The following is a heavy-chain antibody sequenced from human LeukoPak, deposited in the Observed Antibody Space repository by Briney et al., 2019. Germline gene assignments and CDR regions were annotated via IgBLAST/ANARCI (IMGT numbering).Heavy chain of an antibody. J-gene: IGHJ4*02. CDR1: GYTFSSYY. D-gene: IGHD6-13*01. V-gene: IGHV1-46*01. CDR3: ARDLRRGSSSWYVSGGDY. CDR2: INPSGGST. Sequence: ASVKVSCKASGYTFSSYYIHWVRQAPGQGLEWMGIINPSGGSTRYAQKFQGRVTMTRDTSTSTVYMELSSLRSEDTAVYYCARDLRRGSSSWYVSGGDYWGQGTLVTVSS.